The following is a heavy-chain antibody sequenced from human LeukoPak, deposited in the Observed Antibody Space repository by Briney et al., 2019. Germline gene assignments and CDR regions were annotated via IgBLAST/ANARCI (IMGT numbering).Heavy chain of an antibody. CDR1: GFTFKNYA. CDR3: AKSGTYSSSSGYIDS. CDR2: ISWNSGNV. V-gene: IGHV3-9*01. J-gene: IGHJ4*01. Sequence: QTGGSLRLSCAASGFTFKNYAMHWVRQAPGKGLERVSSISWNSGNVDYSDSVKGRFTLSRDNAKNSLFLQMNSLRDEDTAFYYCAKSGTYSSSSGYIDSWGHGTPVTVSS. D-gene: IGHD6-6*01.